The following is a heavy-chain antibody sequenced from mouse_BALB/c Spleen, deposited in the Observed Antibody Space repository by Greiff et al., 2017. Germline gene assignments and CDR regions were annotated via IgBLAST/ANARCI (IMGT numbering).Heavy chain of an antibody. CDR1: GFTFSSYG. V-gene: IGHV5-6*01. Sequence: EVKLMESGGDLVKPGGSLKLSCAASGFTFSSYGMSWVRQTPDKRLEWVATISSGGSYTYYPDSVKGRFTISRDNAKNTLYLQMSSLKSEDTAMYYCVRQDGKVYAMDYWGQGTSVTVSS. CDR3: VRQDGKVYAMDY. CDR2: ISSGGSYT. J-gene: IGHJ4*01.